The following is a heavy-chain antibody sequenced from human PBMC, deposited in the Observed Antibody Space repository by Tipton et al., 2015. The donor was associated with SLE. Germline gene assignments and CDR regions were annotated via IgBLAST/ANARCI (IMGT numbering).Heavy chain of an antibody. Sequence: SLRLSCAASGFTFDDYAMHWVRQAPGKGLEWVSGISWNSGSIGYADSVKGRFTISRDNAKNSLYLQMNSLRAEDTALYYCAKVRGVVITFGAFDIWGQGTMVTVSS. V-gene: IGHV3-9*01. CDR3: AKVRGVVITFGAFDI. J-gene: IGHJ3*02. D-gene: IGHD3-22*01. CDR1: GFTFDDYA. CDR2: ISWNSGSI.